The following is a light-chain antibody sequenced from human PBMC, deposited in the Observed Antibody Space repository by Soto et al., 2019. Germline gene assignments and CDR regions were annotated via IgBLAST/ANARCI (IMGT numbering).Light chain of an antibody. CDR2: DNN. V-gene: IGLV1-51*01. CDR1: SSNIGNNY. CDR3: GTWDSSLSAEDV. Sequence: QSVLTQPPSVSAAPGQKVTISCSGSSSNIGNNYVSWYQQLPGTAPKLLIYDNNKRPSGIPDRFSGSKSGTSATPGITGLQTGDEADYYCGTWDSSLSAEDVFGTGTKVTVL. J-gene: IGLJ1*01.